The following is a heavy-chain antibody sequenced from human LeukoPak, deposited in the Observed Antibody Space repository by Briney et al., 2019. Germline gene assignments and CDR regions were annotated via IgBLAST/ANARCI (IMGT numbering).Heavy chain of an antibody. J-gene: IGHJ4*02. CDR2: VSSSGGST. CDR1: GFTFSTYA. V-gene: IGHV3-23*01. CDR3: AKDHLGDTSPFLVDY. Sequence: GGSLRLSCAASGFTFSTYAMSWVRQAPGKGLEWVSAVSSSGGSTYHADSVKGRFTISRDNSKNILYLQLNSLRAEDTAVYYCAKDHLGDTSPFLVDYLGQGTLVTVSS. D-gene: IGHD3-3*01.